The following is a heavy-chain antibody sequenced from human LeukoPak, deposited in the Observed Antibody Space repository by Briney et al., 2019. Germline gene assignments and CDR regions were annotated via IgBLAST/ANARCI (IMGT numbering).Heavy chain of an antibody. CDR3: ARVGRYCSGGSCPYYFDY. Sequence: GASPKVSCKASGYTFTSYDINWVPQATGQGLGWMGSMNPNRGNTGYAQKFQGRVTMTRNTSISTAYMELSSLRSEDTAVYYCARVGRYCSGGSCPYYFDYWGQGTLVTVSS. D-gene: IGHD2-15*01. J-gene: IGHJ4*02. V-gene: IGHV1-8*01. CDR2: MNPNRGNT. CDR1: GYTFTSYD.